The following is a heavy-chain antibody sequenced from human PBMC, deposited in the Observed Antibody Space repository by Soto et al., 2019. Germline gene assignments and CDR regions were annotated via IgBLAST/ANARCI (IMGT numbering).Heavy chain of an antibody. CDR2: IYYSGST. CDR1: GGSISSGGYY. V-gene: IGHV4-31*03. Sequence: QVQLQESGPGLVKPSQTLSLTCTASGGSISSGGYYWSWIRQHPGKGLEWIGYIYYSGSTYYNPPRKSRVTITVDTSKNQFSLKLSSVTAADTAVYYCARDRPNTGYFDYWGQGTLVTVSS. CDR3: ARDRPNTGYFDY. D-gene: IGHD6-13*01. J-gene: IGHJ4*02.